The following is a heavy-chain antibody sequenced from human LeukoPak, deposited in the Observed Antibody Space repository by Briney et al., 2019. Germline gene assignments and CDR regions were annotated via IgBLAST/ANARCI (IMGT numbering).Heavy chain of an antibody. CDR2: ISGSGGST. J-gene: IGHJ4*02. CDR3: AKGGAQYSSSWYGALKLDY. Sequence: GSLRLSCAASGFTFSSYAMSWVRQAPGKGLEWGAVISGSGGSTYYADSVKGRFTISRDNSKNTLYLQMNSLTAEDPAVYYCAKGGAQYSSSWYGALKLDYWGQGTLVTVSS. D-gene: IGHD6-13*01. CDR1: GFTFSSYA. V-gene: IGHV3-23*01.